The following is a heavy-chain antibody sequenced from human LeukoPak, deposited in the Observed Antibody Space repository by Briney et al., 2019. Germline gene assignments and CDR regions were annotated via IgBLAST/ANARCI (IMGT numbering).Heavy chain of an antibody. CDR1: GFNFSGHS. CDR2: ISSSRTAI. Sequence: PGGSLRLSCAASGFNFSGHSMNWVRLAPGKGLESVSYISSSRTAIYYADSVKGRFTISRDNARNSLYLEMKSLRAEDTAVYYCARAALPSFHYFDYCGQGALVSVSS. J-gene: IGHJ4*02. D-gene: IGHD2/OR15-2a*01. CDR3: ARAALPSFHYFDY. V-gene: IGHV3-48*01.